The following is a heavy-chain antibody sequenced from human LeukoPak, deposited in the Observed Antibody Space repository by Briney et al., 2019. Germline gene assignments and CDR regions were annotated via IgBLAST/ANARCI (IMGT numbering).Heavy chain of an antibody. V-gene: IGHV3-15*01. J-gene: IGHJ4*02. Sequence: GGSLRLSCAASGFTFSNAWMSWVRQAPGKGLEWVGRIKSKTDGGTTDYAAPVKGRFTIPRDDSKNTLYLQMNSLKTEDTAVYYCTTGSSSGYYYYWGQGTLVTVSS. CDR2: IKSKTDGGTT. CDR1: GFTFSNAW. D-gene: IGHD3-22*01. CDR3: TTGSSSGYYYY.